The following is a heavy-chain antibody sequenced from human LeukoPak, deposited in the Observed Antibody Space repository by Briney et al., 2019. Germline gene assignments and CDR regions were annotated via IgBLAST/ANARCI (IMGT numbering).Heavy chain of an antibody. J-gene: IGHJ6*03. CDR1: GGSISSYY. CDR2: IYTSGST. D-gene: IGHD2-2*01. Sequence: SETLSLTCTVPGGSISSYYWSWIRQPAGKGLEWIGRIYTSGSTNYNPSLKSRVTMSVDTSKNQFSLKLSSVTAADTAVYYCASHGVPAAMRGGYYYYMDVWGKGTTVTVSS. CDR3: ASHGVPAAMRGGYYYYMDV. V-gene: IGHV4-4*07.